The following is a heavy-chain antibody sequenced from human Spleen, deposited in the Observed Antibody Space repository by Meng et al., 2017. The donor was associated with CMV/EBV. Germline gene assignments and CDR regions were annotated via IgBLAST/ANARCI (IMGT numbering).Heavy chain of an antibody. CDR2: ISYDGSNK. CDR3: ARVNIHWNYEDY. J-gene: IGHJ4*02. V-gene: IGHV3-30*04. Sequence: GESLKISCATSGFIFSNHAMHWVRQAPGKGLEWLAVISYDGSNKNHADSVKGRFTISRDNSKNTLYLQMNSLRAEDTAMYYCARVNIHWNYEDYWGQGALVTVSS. D-gene: IGHD1-7*01. CDR1: GFIFSNHA.